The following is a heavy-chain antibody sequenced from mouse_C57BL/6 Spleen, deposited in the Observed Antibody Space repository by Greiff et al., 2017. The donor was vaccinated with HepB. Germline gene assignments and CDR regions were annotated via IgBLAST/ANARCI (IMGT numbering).Heavy chain of an antibody. J-gene: IGHJ3*01. CDR1: GFNIKDDY. Sequence: EVKLMESGAELVRPGASVKLSCTASGFNIKDDYMHWVKQRPEQGLEWIGWIDPENGDTEYASKFQGKATITADTSSNTAYLQLSSLTSEDTAVYYCTTEGFTTVVKGFAYWGQGTLVTVSA. CDR3: TTEGFTTVVKGFAY. V-gene: IGHV14-4*01. D-gene: IGHD1-1*01. CDR2: IDPENGDT.